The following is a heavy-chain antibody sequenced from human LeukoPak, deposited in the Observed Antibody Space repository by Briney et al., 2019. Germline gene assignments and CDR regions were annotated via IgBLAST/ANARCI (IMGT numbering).Heavy chain of an antibody. CDR2: IIPIFGIA. Sequence: SVKVSCKASGGTFSSYAISWVRQAPGQGLEWMGGIIPIFGIANYAQKFQGRVTITTDESTSTAYMELSSLRSEDTAVYYCARGSGSYYNPATFDYWGQGTLVTVSS. J-gene: IGHJ4*02. D-gene: IGHD3-10*01. V-gene: IGHV1-69*05. CDR3: ARGSGSYYNPATFDY. CDR1: GGTFSSYA.